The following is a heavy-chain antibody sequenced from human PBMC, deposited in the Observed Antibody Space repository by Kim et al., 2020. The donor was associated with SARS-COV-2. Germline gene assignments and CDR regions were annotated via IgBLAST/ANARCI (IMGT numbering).Heavy chain of an antibody. J-gene: IGHJ5*02. Sequence: ETVKGRFTNSRNKAKSSLYLQMNSRRAEDTAVYYCARDYDLWSGHRGFDPWGQGTLVTVSS. D-gene: IGHD3-3*01. V-gene: IGHV3-11*04. CDR3: ARDYDLWSGHRGFDP.